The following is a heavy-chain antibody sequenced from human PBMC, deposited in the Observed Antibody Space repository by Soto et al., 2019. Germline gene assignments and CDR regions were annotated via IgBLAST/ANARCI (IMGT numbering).Heavy chain of an antibody. Sequence: SETLSLTCAVYGGSFSGYYWSWIRQPPGKGLEWIGEINHSGSTNYNPSLKSRVTISVDTSKNQFSLKLSSVTAADTAVYYCARVGWVEYSSSSAWFAPWGQGTLVTVSS. CDR3: ARVGWVEYSSSSAWFAP. CDR1: GGSFSGYY. V-gene: IGHV4-34*01. D-gene: IGHD6-6*01. J-gene: IGHJ5*02. CDR2: INHSGST.